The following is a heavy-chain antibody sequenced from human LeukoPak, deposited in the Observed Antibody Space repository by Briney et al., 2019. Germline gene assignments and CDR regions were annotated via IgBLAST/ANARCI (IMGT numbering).Heavy chain of an antibody. V-gene: IGHV3-30*18. CDR1: GFTFSSYG. CDR3: AKGLEYYDFWSGYRGTYYYYGMDV. CDR2: ISYDGSNK. D-gene: IGHD3-3*01. Sequence: PGGSLRLSCAASGFTFSSYGMHWVRQAPGKGLEWVAVISYDGSNKYYADSVKGRFTISRDNSKNTLYLQMNSPRAEDTAVYYCAKGLEYYDFWSGYRGTYYYYGMDVWGQGTTVTVSS. J-gene: IGHJ6*02.